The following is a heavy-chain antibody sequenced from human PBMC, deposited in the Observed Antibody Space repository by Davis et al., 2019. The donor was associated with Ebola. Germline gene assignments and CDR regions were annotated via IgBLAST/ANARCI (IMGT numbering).Heavy chain of an antibody. Sequence: GESLKISCAASGFTFSNAWMTWVRQAPGKGLEWVGRIKSNTDGGTTDYAAPVKGRFTISRDDSKNTLYLEMNSLKTEDTAVYYCSTYYTGLTSLYFQYWGQGALVTVSS. CDR2: IKSNTDGGTT. J-gene: IGHJ1*01. D-gene: IGHD2/OR15-2a*01. CDR3: STYYTGLTSLYFQY. V-gene: IGHV3-15*01. CDR1: GFTFSNAW.